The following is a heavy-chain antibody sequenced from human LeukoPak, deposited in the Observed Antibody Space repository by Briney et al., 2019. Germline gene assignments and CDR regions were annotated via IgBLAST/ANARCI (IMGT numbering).Heavy chain of an antibody. CDR1: GFTFSSYG. D-gene: IGHD3-22*01. CDR2: IWYDGSNK. J-gene: IGHJ4*02. Sequence: GGSLRLSCAASGFTFSSYGMHWVRQAPGKGLEWVAVIWYDGSNKYYADSVKGRFTISRDNSKNTLFLQMNSLRAEDTAVYYCARFPHYYDSSGYSFWGQGTLVTVSS. V-gene: IGHV3-33*01. CDR3: ARFPHYYDSSGYSF.